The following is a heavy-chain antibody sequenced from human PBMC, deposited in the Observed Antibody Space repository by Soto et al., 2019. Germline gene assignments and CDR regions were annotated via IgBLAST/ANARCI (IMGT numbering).Heavy chain of an antibody. J-gene: IGHJ6*02. CDR3: AKDHGMDV. Sequence: EVQLLESGGGLVQPGGSLRLACAASGFSFSDYAMAWVRQSPGKGLEWVSSISGSGGSTYYADSVKGRFTISRDNSKNTVFLQMNSLRAEDTAVYYCAKDHGMDVWGQGATVTVSS. CDR2: ISGSGGST. CDR1: GFSFSDYA. V-gene: IGHV3-23*01.